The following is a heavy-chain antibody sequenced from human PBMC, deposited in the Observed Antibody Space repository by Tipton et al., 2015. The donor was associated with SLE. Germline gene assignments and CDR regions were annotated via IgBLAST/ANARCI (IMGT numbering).Heavy chain of an antibody. CDR3: ARALYGDYLDY. J-gene: IGHJ4*02. Sequence: SLRLSCSASEFTFSSYAMSWVRQAPGKGLEWVSAVSSSGDNTYYADSVKDRFTISRDNSKNTLYLQMDSLRTEDTAVYFCARALYGDYLDYWGQGTLVTVSS. D-gene: IGHD4-17*01. CDR1: EFTFSSYA. CDR2: VSSSGDNT. V-gene: IGHV3-23*01.